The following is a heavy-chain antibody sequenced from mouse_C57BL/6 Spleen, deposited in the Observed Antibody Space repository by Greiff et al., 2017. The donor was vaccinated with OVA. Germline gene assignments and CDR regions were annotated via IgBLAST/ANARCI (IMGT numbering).Heavy chain of an antibody. D-gene: IGHD4-1*01. CDR2: IYPGDGDT. CDR1: GYAFSSSW. Sequence: VKVVESGPELVKPGASVKISCKASGYAFSSSWMNWVKQRPGKGLEWIGRIYPGDGDTNYNGKFKGKATLTADKSSSTAYMQLSSLTSEDSAVYFCARELGRAYWGQGTLVTVSA. CDR3: ARELGRAY. V-gene: IGHV1-82*01. J-gene: IGHJ3*01.